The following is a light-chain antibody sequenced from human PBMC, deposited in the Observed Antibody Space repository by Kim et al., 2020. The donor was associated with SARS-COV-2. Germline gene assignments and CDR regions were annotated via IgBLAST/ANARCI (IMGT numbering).Light chain of an antibody. CDR1: QSVSNY. CDR3: QQYNNYYT. Sequence: LSVSPGERVTLSCRASQSVSNYLAWYQQKPGQAPRLLMYHASTRATGIPARFRGSGSGTEFTLTISSLQSEEFAVYYCQQYNNYYTFGEGTKLEI. J-gene: IGKJ2*01. V-gene: IGKV3-15*01. CDR2: HAS.